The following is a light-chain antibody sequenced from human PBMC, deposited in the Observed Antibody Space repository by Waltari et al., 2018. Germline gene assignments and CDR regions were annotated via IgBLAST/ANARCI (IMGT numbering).Light chain of an antibody. CDR2: LGS. J-gene: IGKJ1*01. V-gene: IGKV2-28*01. Sequence: DIVMTQSPLSLPFTPGEPASLSCRSSQSLLHSNGYNYSDWYLQKPGQSPQLLIYLGSNRASGVPDRFSGSGSGTDFTLKISRVEAEDVGVYYCMQALQTPWTFGQGTKVEIK. CDR1: QSLLHSNGYNY. CDR3: MQALQTPWT.